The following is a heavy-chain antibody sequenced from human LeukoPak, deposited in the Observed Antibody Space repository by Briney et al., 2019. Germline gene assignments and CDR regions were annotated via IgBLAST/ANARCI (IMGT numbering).Heavy chain of an antibody. CDR2: IYYSGST. J-gene: IGHJ6*02. CDR1: GGSISSSSYY. CDR3: ARRGYYGSGSYYSGGMDV. D-gene: IGHD3-10*01. V-gene: IGHV4-39*01. Sequence: SETLSLTCTVSGGSISSSSYYWGWIRQPPGKGLEWIGSIYYSGSTYYNPSLKRRVTISVDTSKNQFSLKLSSVTAADTAVYYCARRGYYGSGSYYSGGMDVWGQGTTVTVSS.